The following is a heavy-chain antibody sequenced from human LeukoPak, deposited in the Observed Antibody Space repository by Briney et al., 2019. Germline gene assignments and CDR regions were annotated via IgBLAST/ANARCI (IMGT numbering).Heavy chain of an antibody. D-gene: IGHD1-1*01. CDR3: APTTLYYFDY. CDR1: GFTFSSYS. V-gene: IGHV3-48*02. J-gene: IGHJ4*02. Sequence: GGSLRLSCAASGFTFSSYSMNWVRQAPGEGMEWVSYISSSSSTIYYADSVKGRFTISRDNAKNSLYLQMNSLRDEDTAVYYCAPTTLYYFDYWGQGTLVTVSS. CDR2: ISSSSSTI.